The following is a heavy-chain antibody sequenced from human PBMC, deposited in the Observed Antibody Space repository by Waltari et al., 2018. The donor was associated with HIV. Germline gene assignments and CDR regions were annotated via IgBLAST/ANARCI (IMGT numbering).Heavy chain of an antibody. CDR2: IYTSGST. J-gene: IGHJ6*02. CDR1: GGSISSGSYY. Sequence: QVQLQESGPGLVKPSQTLSLTCTVSGGSISSGSYYWSWIRQPAGKGLEWIGRIYTSGSTNYNPSLKGRVTISVDTSKNQFSLKLSSVTAADTAVYYCARVFWRNGMDVWGQGTTVTVSS. D-gene: IGHD3-3*01. V-gene: IGHV4-61*02. CDR3: ARVFWRNGMDV.